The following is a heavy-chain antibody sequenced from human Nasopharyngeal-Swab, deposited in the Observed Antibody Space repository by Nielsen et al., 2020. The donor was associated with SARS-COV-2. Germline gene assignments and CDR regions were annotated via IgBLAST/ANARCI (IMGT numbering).Heavy chain of an antibody. CDR2: INNDGSRT. V-gene: IGHV3-74*01. CDR1: GFTFTDSW. CDR3: ARDFDKTGD. J-gene: IGHJ4*02. D-gene: IGHD7-27*01. Sequence: GESLKISCAVSGFTFTDSWIHWVRQAPGKGLVWVSRINNDGSRTGYADSVKGRFTVSRDNAKNTVYLQLTSLRAEDTAVYYCARDFDKTGDWGQGTLVTVSS.